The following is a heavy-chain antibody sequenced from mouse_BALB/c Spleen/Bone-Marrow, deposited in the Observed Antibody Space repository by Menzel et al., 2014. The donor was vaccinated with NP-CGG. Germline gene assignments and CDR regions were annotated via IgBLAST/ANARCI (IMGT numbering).Heavy chain of an antibody. J-gene: IGHJ3*01. V-gene: IGHV1-69*02. CDR1: GYTFTSYW. Sequence: QVQLQRSGTDLVRPGASVKLSCKASGYTFTSYWINWVKQRPGQGLEWIGNIYPSDSYTNYNQKFKDKATLTVDKSSSTAYMHLSSPTSEDSAVYYCTRDDGGFAYWGQGTLVTVSA. CDR2: IYPSDSYT. D-gene: IGHD1-1*02. CDR3: TRDDGGFAY.